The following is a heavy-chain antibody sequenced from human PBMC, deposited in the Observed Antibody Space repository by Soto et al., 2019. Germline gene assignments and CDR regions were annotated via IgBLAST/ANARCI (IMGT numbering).Heavy chain of an antibody. V-gene: IGHV3-33*01. J-gene: IGHJ4*02. CDR3: ARDPGTTWYYFDY. CDR2: IWFDGSKK. Sequence: QVQLVESGGGVVQPGRSLRLSCVASGFTFSSYGMHWVRQAPGKGLEWVAVIWFDGSKKYYADSVKGRFTISRDDSKNTLYLQINSLRAEDTAVYYGARDPGTTWYYFDYWGQGTLVTVSS. CDR1: GFTFSSYG. D-gene: IGHD6-13*01.